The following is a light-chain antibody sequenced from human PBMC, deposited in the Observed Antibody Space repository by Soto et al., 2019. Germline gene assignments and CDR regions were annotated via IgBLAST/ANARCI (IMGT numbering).Light chain of an antibody. V-gene: IGKV1-13*02. CDR1: QGISSA. J-gene: IGKJ4*01. CDR2: DAS. Sequence: AIQLTQSPSSLSASVGDRVTITCRASQGISSALAWYQQKPGNAPKLLIYDASSLESGVPSRFSGSGSGTDFTLTISSLQPEDFATYYCQQFNSYPQGFGGGTKVEIK. CDR3: QQFNSYPQG.